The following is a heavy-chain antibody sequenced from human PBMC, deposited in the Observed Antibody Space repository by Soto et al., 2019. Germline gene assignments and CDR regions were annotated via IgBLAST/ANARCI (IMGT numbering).Heavy chain of an antibody. CDR1: GYSFAGYW. CDR2: IDPSDSQA. Sequence: XASVKISCKGSGYSFAGYWITWVRQKPGKGLEWMGRIDPSDSQAYYSPSFRGHVTISVTKSITTVFLQWSSLRASDTAMYYCARQIYDSDTGPNFQYYFDSWGQGTPVTVSS. CDR3: ARQIYDSDTGPNFQYYFDS. D-gene: IGHD3-22*01. V-gene: IGHV5-10-1*01. J-gene: IGHJ4*02.